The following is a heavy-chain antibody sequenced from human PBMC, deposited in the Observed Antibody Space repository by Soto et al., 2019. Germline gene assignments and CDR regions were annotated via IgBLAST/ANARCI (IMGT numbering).Heavy chain of an antibody. Sequence: SVKVSCKASGGTFGSYTISWVRQAPGQGLEWMGRIIPILGIANYAQKFQGRVTITADKSTSTAYMELSSLRSEDTAVYYCAGGGYCSSTSCYNGYWGQGTLVTVSS. CDR3: AGGGYCSSTSCYNGY. V-gene: IGHV1-69*02. D-gene: IGHD2-2*02. J-gene: IGHJ4*02. CDR1: GGTFGSYT. CDR2: IIPILGIA.